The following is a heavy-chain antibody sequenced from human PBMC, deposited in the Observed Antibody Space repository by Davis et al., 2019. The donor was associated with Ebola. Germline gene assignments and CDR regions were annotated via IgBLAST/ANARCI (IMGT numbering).Heavy chain of an antibody. D-gene: IGHD6-19*01. CDR3: AREKTSFSADYFDV. Sequence: ASVKVSCKTSGYTFSSYVINWVRQAPGQGLEWMGFINPYNAVTAYAQKFHDRVTMTRDTSTNTVYMDLRSLTSDDTAVYFCAREKTSFSADYFDVWGQGSLVTVSS. V-gene: IGHV1-18*01. CDR1: GYTFSSYV. J-gene: IGHJ4*02. CDR2: INPYNAVT.